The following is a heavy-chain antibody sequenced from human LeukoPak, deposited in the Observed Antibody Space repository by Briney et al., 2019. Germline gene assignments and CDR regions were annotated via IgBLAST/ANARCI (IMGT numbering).Heavy chain of an antibody. D-gene: IGHD1-26*01. CDR2: ISSSTSYI. V-gene: IGHV3-21*01. Sequence: GGSLRLSCAASGFTFSSYSMNWVRQAPGKGLEWVSSISSSTSYIYYADSVKGRFTISGDNAKNSLYLQMNSLRAEDTAVYYCARDSEEWELLSGNYMDVWGKGTTVTVSS. CDR1: GFTFSSYS. J-gene: IGHJ6*03. CDR3: ARDSEEWELLSGNYMDV.